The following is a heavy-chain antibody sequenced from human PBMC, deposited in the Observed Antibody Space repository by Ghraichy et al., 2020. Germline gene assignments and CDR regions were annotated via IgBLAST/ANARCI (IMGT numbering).Heavy chain of an antibody. J-gene: IGHJ6*02. D-gene: IGHD6-19*01. CDR3: ARDQTWSSGWDDDYYFGLDV. V-gene: IGHV3-7*03. CDR2: IKQDGSEK. CDR1: GFTFNNYW. Sequence: GGSLRLSCVASGFTFNNYWMNWVRQAPGKGLEWVANIKQDGSEKYYVDSVKGRFTISRDNAKNSLYLQMNSLRAEDTAVYYCARDQTWSSGWDDDYYFGLDVWGQGTTVTVSS.